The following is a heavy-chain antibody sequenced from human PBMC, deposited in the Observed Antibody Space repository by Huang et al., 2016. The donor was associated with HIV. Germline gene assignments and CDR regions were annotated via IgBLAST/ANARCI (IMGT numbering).Heavy chain of an antibody. CDR3: VKGDIVGTANFFDY. CDR2: ISWNSANI. V-gene: IGHV3-9*01. J-gene: IGHJ4*02. D-gene: IGHD1-26*01. CDR1: GFRFDNSA. Sequence: EVQLVESGGNLIQTGGSLRLACAASGFRFDNSAMYWVRQAPGKGLEWVSSISWNSANIAYGDSVKGRFTISRDNARNSLYLQMNRLRPDDTALYYCVKGDIVGTANFFDYWGQGTQVSVSS.